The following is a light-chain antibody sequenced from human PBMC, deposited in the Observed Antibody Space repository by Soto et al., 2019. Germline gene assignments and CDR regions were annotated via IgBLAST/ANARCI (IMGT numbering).Light chain of an antibody. CDR1: QSIGNS. Sequence: EVVLTQSPATLSLSPGEGATLSCRASQSIGNSLAWYQQKPGKAPRLLIYATSNMATGIPPRFSGCGSGTDFTLAISSLVPEYVVVYYGQQRSSCSFYFGPGTKVVSK. CDR2: ATS. V-gene: IGKV3-11*01. CDR3: QQRSSCSFY. J-gene: IGKJ3*01.